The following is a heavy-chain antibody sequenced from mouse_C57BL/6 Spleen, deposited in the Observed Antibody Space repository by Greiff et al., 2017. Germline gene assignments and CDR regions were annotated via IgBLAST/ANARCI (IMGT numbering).Heavy chain of an antibody. V-gene: IGHV1-64*01. CDR1: GYTFTSYW. CDR3: ARSPRDGYCWFAY. J-gene: IGHJ3*01. D-gene: IGHD2-3*01. Sequence: QVQLKQPGAELVKPGASVKLSCKASGYTFTSYWMHLVKQRPGKGLEWIGMIHPNSGSTNYNEKFKSKATMTVDKSSSTAYMQLSSLSSEDSAVYYCARSPRDGYCWFAYWGKGTLVTVSA. CDR2: IHPNSGST.